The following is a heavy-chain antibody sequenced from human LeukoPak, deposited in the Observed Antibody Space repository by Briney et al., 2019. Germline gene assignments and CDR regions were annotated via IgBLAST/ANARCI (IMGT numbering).Heavy chain of an antibody. D-gene: IGHD6-25*01. J-gene: IGHJ5*02. V-gene: IGHV3-23*01. CDR3: ARGGYAFDP. Sequence: GGSLRLSCAASGFTFSSYAMTWVRQAPGKVLEWVSSITGRGGTTYYVDSVKGRFTISRDNSNSTLYLQMDSLRAEDTAVYYCARGGYAFDPWGQGTLVTVSS. CDR2: ITGRGGTT. CDR1: GFTFSSYA.